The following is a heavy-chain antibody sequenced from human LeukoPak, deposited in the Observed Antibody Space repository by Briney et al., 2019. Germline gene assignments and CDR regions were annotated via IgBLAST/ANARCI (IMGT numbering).Heavy chain of an antibody. V-gene: IGHV3-64D*06. D-gene: IGHD6-19*01. CDR2: ISSNGGRT. Sequence: GSLRLSCAASGFTLSSYAIHWVRQAPVKGREYVSAISSNGGRTYYAKFVKGRFTISRDNSKNTLYLQMSSLRAEDTAVYYCVKDLLPGYSSGWSMNYWGQGTLVTVSS. CDR1: GFTLSSYA. J-gene: IGHJ4*02. CDR3: VKDLLPGYSSGWSMNY.